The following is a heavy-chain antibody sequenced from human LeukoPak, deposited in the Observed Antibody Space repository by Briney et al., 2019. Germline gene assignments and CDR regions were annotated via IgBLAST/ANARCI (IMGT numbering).Heavy chain of an antibody. V-gene: IGHV4-34*01. J-gene: IGHJ6*03. Sequence: SETLSLTCAVYGGSFSGYYWSWIRQPPGKGLEWIGEINHSGSTNYNPSLKSRVTISVDTSKNQFSLKLSSVTAADTAVYYCARLAVVPAARTLLLNYYYYYYMDVWGKGTTVTISS. CDR2: INHSGST. D-gene: IGHD2-2*01. CDR3: ARLAVVPAARTLLLNYYYYYYMDV. CDR1: GGSFSGYY.